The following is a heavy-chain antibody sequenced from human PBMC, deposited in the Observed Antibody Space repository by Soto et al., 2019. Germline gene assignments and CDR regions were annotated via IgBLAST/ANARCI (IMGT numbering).Heavy chain of an antibody. D-gene: IGHD4-17*01. CDR2: IWNDGSDK. J-gene: IGHJ4*02. CDR1: GFTFRNHC. CDR3: SRDRSVQYFDY. Sequence: PGGSLRLSCAASGFTFRNHCMHWVRQAPGKGLEWVAFIWNDGSDKYYADSVKGRFTISRDNSKNTLYLEINSLRVEDTAVYYCSRDRSVQYFDYWGQGSLVTVSS. V-gene: IGHV3-33*01.